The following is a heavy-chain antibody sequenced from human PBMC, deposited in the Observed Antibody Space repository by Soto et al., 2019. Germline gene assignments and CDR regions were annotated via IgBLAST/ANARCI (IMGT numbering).Heavy chain of an antibody. CDR3: AKASLEGAGLDCANGVCYPTRYYYYYYMDV. D-gene: IGHD2-8*01. Sequence: GGSLRLSCAASGFTFSSYAMSWVRQAPGKGLEWVSAIGGSGGSTYYADSVKGRFTISRDNSKNTLYLQMNSLRAEDTAVYYCAKASLEGAGLDCANGVCYPTRYYYYYYMDVWGKGTTVTVSS. V-gene: IGHV3-23*01. CDR1: GFTFSSYA. CDR2: IGGSGGST. J-gene: IGHJ6*03.